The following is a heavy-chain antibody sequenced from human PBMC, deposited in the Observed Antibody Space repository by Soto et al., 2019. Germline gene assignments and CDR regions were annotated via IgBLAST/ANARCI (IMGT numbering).Heavy chain of an antibody. D-gene: IGHD2-8*02. V-gene: IGHV3-23*01. CDR1: GFICSSYD. J-gene: IGHJ3*02. CDR3: AKATATGGGAFEI. Sequence: PVGSLRLSCAVSGFICSSYDMSWVRQAPGKGLEWVSTILVGGSTHYEDSVKGRFTISRDASKNTVYLQMNSLTAGDTAVYYCAKATATGGGAFEIYGHGTLLTVSS. CDR2: ILVGGST.